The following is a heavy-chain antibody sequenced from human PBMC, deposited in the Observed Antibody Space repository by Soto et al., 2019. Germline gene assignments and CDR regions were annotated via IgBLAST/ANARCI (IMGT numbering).Heavy chain of an antibody. Sequence: QVQLQESGPGLVKPSQTLSLTCTVSGDSFSSDDYYWSWIRQPPGKGLEWIGYISYRVDTYYSPSLKSRVTMSIDTSKNQFSRNVSSVTAADTAVYYCARVAGVAYCGGGCYHFDYWGQGTLVTVSS. CDR2: ISYRVDT. J-gene: IGHJ4*02. V-gene: IGHV4-30-4*01. D-gene: IGHD2-21*02. CDR3: ARVAGVAYCGGGCYHFDY. CDR1: GDSFSSDDYY.